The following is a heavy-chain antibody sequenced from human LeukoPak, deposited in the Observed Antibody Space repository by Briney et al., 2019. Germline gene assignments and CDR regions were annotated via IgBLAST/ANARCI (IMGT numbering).Heavy chain of an antibody. V-gene: IGHV3-33*01. CDR3: ARDGVNCSGAGCYSFFAFDI. J-gene: IGHJ3*02. D-gene: IGHD2-15*01. CDR2: IWHDGSNT. CDR1: GFTFGSYG. Sequence: GGSLRLSCAASGFTFGSYGMHWVRQAPGKGLEWVAVIWHDGSNTFYADSVKGRFTISRDNSKNTLYLQTNSLRAEDTAVYYCARDGVNCSGAGCYSFFAFDIWGQGTMVTVSS.